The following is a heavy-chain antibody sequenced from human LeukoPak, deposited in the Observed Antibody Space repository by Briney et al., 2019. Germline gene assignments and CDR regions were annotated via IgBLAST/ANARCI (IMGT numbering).Heavy chain of an antibody. D-gene: IGHD6-13*01. CDR3: TTDRYSSSWYPFDY. CDR2: IKSKTDGGTT. J-gene: IGHJ4*02. Sequence: GGSLRLSCAASGFTFSNAWMSWVRQAPGKGLEWVGRIKSKTDGGTTDYAAPVKGRFTISRDDSKNTLYLQMNSLKTEDTAVYYCTTDRYSSSWYPFDYWGQGTLVTVSS. V-gene: IGHV3-15*01. CDR1: GFTFSNAW.